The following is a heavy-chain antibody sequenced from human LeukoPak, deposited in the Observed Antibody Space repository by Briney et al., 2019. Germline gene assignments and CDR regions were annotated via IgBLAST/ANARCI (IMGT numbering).Heavy chain of an antibody. CDR3: ARFLQLWSPYFDY. J-gene: IGHJ4*02. CDR2: ISRSSSYI. Sequence: GGSLRLSCAASGFTFSSYSMNWVRQAPGKGLEWVSSISRSSSYIYYADSVKGRFTISRDNAKNSLYLQMNSLRAEDTAVYYCARFLQLWSPYFDYWGQGTLVTVSS. D-gene: IGHD5-18*01. CDR1: GFTFSSYS. V-gene: IGHV3-21*01.